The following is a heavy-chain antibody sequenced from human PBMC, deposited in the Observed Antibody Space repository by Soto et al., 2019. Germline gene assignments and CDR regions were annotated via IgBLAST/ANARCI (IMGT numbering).Heavy chain of an antibody. D-gene: IGHD4-4*01. CDR3: ARLRSNYAIRYFDL. CDR2: IYSGGST. J-gene: IGHJ2*01. V-gene: IGHV3-66*04. Sequence: EVQLVESGGGLVQPGGSLRLSCAASGFTVSSNYMSWVRQAPGKGLEWVSVIYSGGSTYYADSVKGRFTISRDNSKNTLYLQMNSLRAEDTAVYYCARLRSNYAIRYFDLWGRGTLVTVAS. CDR1: GFTVSSNY.